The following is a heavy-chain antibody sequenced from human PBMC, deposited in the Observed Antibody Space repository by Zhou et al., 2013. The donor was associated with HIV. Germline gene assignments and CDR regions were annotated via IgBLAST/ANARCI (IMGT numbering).Heavy chain of an antibody. D-gene: IGHD2-15*01. J-gene: IGHJ5*02. V-gene: IGHV1-18*01. CDR1: GYTFTSYG. Sequence: QVQLGQSGAEVKKPGASVKVSCKASGYTFTSYGISWVRQAPGQGLEWMGWISAYNGNTNYAQKLQGRVTMTTDTSTSTAYMELRSLRSDDTAVYYCARDNCSGGSCYPTGPWGQGTLVTVSS. CDR3: ARDNCSGGSCYPTGP. CDR2: ISAYNGNT.